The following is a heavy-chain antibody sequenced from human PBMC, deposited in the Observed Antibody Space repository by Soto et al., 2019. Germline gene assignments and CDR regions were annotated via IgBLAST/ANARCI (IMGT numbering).Heavy chain of an antibody. J-gene: IGHJ3*02. CDR2: ISGSGTTA. Sequence: PGGSLRLSCAASGFIFSSYAMSWVRQAPGKGLEWVSAISGSGTTAYYADSVEGRFTFSRDNSKKTMYLQMNSLRAEDTAVYYCAKTTDGWFSAFEIWGQGTMVTVSS. D-gene: IGHD6-19*01. CDR3: AKTTDGWFSAFEI. V-gene: IGHV3-23*01. CDR1: GFIFSSYA.